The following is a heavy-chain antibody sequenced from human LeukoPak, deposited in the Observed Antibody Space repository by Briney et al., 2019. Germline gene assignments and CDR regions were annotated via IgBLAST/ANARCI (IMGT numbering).Heavy chain of an antibody. CDR2: ISYDGSNK. D-gene: IGHD3-22*01. V-gene: IGHV3-30*18. J-gene: IGHJ5*02. CDR1: GFTFSSYG. CDR3: AKGDSSGYYFPSFRFDP. Sequence: GGSLRLSCAASGFTFSSYGMHWVRQAPGEGLEWVAVISYDGSNKYYADSVKGRFTISRDNSKNTLYLQMNSLRAEDTAVYYCAKGDSSGYYFPSFRFDPWGQGTLVTVSS.